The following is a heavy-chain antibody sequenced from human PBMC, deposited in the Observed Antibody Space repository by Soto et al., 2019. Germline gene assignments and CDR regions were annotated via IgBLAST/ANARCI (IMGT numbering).Heavy chain of an antibody. V-gene: IGHV4-30-4*08. CDR3: ARGWYCLSGRCFPTWFDT. J-gene: IGHJ5*02. CDR2: IYYSGST. D-gene: IGHD2-15*01. CDR1: GGTIYSGGYY. Sequence: SMSLTCTFCGGTIYSGGYYWTCIRQHPGKGLEWIGYIYYSGSTYYNPSFESRVAISVDTSKSQFFLTVTSVTAADTAVYFCARGWYCLSGRCFPTWFDTWGQGALLTVSS.